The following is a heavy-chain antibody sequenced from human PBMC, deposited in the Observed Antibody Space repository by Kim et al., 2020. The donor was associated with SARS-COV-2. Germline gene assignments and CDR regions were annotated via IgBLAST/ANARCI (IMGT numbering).Heavy chain of an antibody. J-gene: IGHJ6*02. Sequence: GGSLRLSCAASGPTVSDHYMHWVRQAPGKGLEWVGRSRDKVNSYTTEYAASVKGRFTISRDESKNSLYLQMNSLETEDTAVYYCTRAAGSKTGMDVWGQG. CDR1: GPTVSDHY. V-gene: IGHV3-72*01. D-gene: IGHD2-2*01. CDR3: TRAAGSKTGMDV. CDR2: SRDKVNSYTT.